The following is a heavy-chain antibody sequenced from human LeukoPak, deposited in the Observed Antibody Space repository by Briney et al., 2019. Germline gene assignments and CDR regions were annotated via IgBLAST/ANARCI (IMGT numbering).Heavy chain of an antibody. Sequence: PGGSLRLSCAASGFAFSSYTMNWVRQAPGKGLEWVSYISSGNSNIYYADSVKGRFTISRDNAKNSLYLQMNSLRAEDTAVYYCASTIYYDSSGYSSRFDYWGQGTLVTVSS. CDR1: GFAFSSYT. V-gene: IGHV3-48*01. CDR3: ASTIYYDSSGYSSRFDY. CDR2: ISSGNSNI. J-gene: IGHJ4*02. D-gene: IGHD3-22*01.